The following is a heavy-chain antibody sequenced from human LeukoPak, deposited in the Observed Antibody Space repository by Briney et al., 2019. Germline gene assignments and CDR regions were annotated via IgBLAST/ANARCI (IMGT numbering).Heavy chain of an antibody. CDR3: ASMPSTEIYYFYYMDG. J-gene: IGHJ6*03. CDR1: RFTFSSYT. D-gene: IGHD2-2*01. CDR2: ISANAVST. Sequence: GGSLRLSCAHSRFTFSSYTMNWVRQAPGKGLGWVSGISANAVSTYYADSVKGRFTISRDNSKHTLYLHMDRLGTEDTAVYYCASMPSTEIYYFYYMDGGGKGTTVTVSS. V-gene: IGHV3-23*01.